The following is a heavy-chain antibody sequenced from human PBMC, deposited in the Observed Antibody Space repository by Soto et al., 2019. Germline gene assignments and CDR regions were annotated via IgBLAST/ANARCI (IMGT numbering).Heavy chain of an antibody. Sequence: SETLSLTCAVYGGSFSGYYWIWIRQPPGKGLEWIVEINHSGSTNYNQSLKSRVTISVDTSKTQFHLKLSSVTAADTALYYCARSVDTAMATVFDYWGQGSLVIVSS. J-gene: IGHJ4*02. D-gene: IGHD5-18*01. CDR2: INHSGST. CDR1: GGSFSGYY. V-gene: IGHV4-34*01. CDR3: ARSVDTAMATVFDY.